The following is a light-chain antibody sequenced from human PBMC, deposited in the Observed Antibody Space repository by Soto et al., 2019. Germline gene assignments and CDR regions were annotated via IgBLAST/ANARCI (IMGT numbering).Light chain of an antibody. Sequence: QSVLTQPPSVSGSPGQSVTISCTGTSTDVGSYNRVSWYQQPPGTAPKLMIYEVSYRPSGVSDRFSGSKSGNTASLTISGLQAEDEADYYCSSYTSSNSVVFGGGTKVTVL. CDR3: SSYTSSNSVV. CDR1: STDVGSYNR. CDR2: EVS. J-gene: IGLJ2*01. V-gene: IGLV2-18*02.